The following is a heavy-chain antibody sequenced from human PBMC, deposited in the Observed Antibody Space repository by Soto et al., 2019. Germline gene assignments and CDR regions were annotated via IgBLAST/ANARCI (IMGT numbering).Heavy chain of an antibody. Sequence: SVKVSCKASGGTFSRYAIRWVRPAPGQGVEWVGGIISIFGTANYAQKFQGGFTITADKSTNTAYMELSSLRSEDTAVYYCARNAYSSSWSRNEYYYYGMDVWGQGTTVTVSS. V-gene: IGHV1-69*06. CDR1: GGTFSRYA. D-gene: IGHD6-13*01. CDR3: ARNAYSSSWSRNEYYYYGMDV. CDR2: IISIFGTA. J-gene: IGHJ6*02.